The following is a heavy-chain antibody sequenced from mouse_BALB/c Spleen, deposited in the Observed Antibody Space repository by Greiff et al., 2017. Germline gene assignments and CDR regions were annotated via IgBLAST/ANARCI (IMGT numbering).Heavy chain of an antibody. CDR3: AREGGDYYGNYYAMDY. J-gene: IGHJ4*01. CDR2: ISSGGST. Sequence: EVKLVESGGGLVKPGGSLKLSCAASGFTFSSYAMSWVRQTPEKRLEWVASISSGGSTYYPDSVKGRFTISRDNARNILYLQMSSLRSEDTAMYYCAREGGDYYGNYYAMDYWGQGTSVTVSS. D-gene: IGHD2-1*01. CDR1: GFTFSSYA. V-gene: IGHV5-6-5*01.